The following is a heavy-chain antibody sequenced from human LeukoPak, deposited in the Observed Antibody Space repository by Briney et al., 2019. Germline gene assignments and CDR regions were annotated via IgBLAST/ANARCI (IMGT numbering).Heavy chain of an antibody. CDR2: INHSGST. V-gene: IGHV4-34*01. CDR1: GGSFSGYY. D-gene: IGHD6-13*01. Sequence: PSETLSLTCAVYGGSFSGYYWSWIRQPPGKGLEWSGEINHSGSTNYNPSLKSRVTISVDTSKNQFSLKLSSVTAADTAVYYCARASVRVAAAGTGEYFQHWGQGTLVTVSS. J-gene: IGHJ1*01. CDR3: ARASVRVAAAGTGEYFQH.